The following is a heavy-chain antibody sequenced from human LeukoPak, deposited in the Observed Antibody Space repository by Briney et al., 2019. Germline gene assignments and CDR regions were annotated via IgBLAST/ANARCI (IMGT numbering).Heavy chain of an antibody. V-gene: IGHV4-59*01. Sequence: PSETLSLTCTVSGASISNYYWNWIRQSPGKGLEWIGYIYYSGNTDYNPSLKRRVTISLDTSKSQFSLRLSSVTAADTAVYYCARGVTIGDYYYDTSDLFDYWGRGTLVTVSS. CDR1: GASISNYY. CDR3: ARGVTIGDYYYDTSDLFDY. D-gene: IGHD3-22*01. J-gene: IGHJ4*02. CDR2: IYYSGNT.